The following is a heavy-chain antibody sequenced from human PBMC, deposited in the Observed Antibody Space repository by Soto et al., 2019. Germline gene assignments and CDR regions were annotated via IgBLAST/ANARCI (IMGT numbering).Heavy chain of an antibody. Sequence: QVQLVESGGGVVQPGRSLRLSCAASGFTFSSYGMNWVRQAPGKGLEWVAVIWYDGGNKFYVDSVKGRFTISRDQSNKTVHLQMNSLRGEDTAVYYCVRDAVVGATKGGNYWFDSWGQGTLVTVSS. CDR3: VRDAVVGATKGGNYWFDS. V-gene: IGHV3-33*01. D-gene: IGHD1-26*01. CDR1: GFTFSSYG. CDR2: IWYDGGNK. J-gene: IGHJ5*01.